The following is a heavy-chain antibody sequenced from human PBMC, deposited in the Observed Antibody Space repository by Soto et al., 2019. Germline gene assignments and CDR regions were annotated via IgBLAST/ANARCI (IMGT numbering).Heavy chain of an antibody. D-gene: IGHD6-13*01. V-gene: IGHV4-59*08. CDR1: GGSISSYY. CDR2: IYYSGST. J-gene: IGHJ6*03. Sequence: SETLSLTCTVSGGSISSYYWTWIRQPPGKGLEWIGYIYYSGSTNYNPSLKSRVTISVATSKTQFSLKLSSVTAADTAVYYCARQDGYYHYGDVGGKGTTVTSSS. CDR3: ARQDGYYHYGDV.